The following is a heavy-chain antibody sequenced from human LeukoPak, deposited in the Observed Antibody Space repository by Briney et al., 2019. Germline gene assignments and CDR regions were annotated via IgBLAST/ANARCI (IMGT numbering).Heavy chain of an antibody. CDR2: IYSTDKT. CDR3: AREIGYYFVNHSSRLRGRFDV. CDR1: GITVGTNY. V-gene: IGHV3-53*01. Sequence: QSGGSLRLSCAASGITVGTNYMNWVRQAPGKGLEWVSVIYSTDKTNYADSVQGRFTISRDPSKNTVYLQMNSLRGEDTAVYYCAREIGYYFVNHSSRLRGRFDVWGTGTTVIVSS. D-gene: IGHD3-10*02. J-gene: IGHJ6*04.